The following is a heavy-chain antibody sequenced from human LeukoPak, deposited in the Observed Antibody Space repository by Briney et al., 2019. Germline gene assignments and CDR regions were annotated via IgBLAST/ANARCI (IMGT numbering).Heavy chain of an antibody. J-gene: IGHJ4*02. CDR3: ARRGGYKYGYNY. CDR1: GGSISSGDYY. Sequence: SQTLSLTCTVSGGSISSGDYYWSWIRQPPGKGLEWIGYIYNSGSTNYNPSLKSRVTISVDTPKNQFSLKLSSVTAADTAVYYCARRGGYKYGYNYWGQGILVTVSS. CDR2: IYNSGST. V-gene: IGHV4-61*08. D-gene: IGHD5-18*01.